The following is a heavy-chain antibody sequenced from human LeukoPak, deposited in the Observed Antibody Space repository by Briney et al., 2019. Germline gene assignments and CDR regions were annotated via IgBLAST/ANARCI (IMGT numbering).Heavy chain of an antibody. CDR1: GYTFSSYG. D-gene: IGHD3-10*01. CDR2: ISSYNGNT. Sequence: ASVKVSCKASGYTFSSYGITWVRQAPGQGLGWMGWISSYNGNTNYAQKLQGRVTMTTDTSTSTAYMELRSLRSDDTAVYYCGRDYYGSGRANCDYWGQGTLVTVSS. J-gene: IGHJ4*02. V-gene: IGHV1-18*01. CDR3: GRDYYGSGRANCDY.